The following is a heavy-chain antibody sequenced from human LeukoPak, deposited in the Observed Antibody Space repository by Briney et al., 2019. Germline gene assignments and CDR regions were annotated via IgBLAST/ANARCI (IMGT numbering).Heavy chain of an antibody. D-gene: IGHD5-12*01. V-gene: IGHV3-30*02. CDR3: AKDSSPSGYGSGWPFDY. CDR1: GFTFSTYG. Sequence: GGSLRLSCAASGFTFSTYGMHWVRQAPGKGLEWVAFIRYDGSNIYYADSVKGRFTISRDNSKNTLYLQMNSLRAEDTAVYYCAKDSSPSGYGSGWPFDYWGQGTLATVSS. J-gene: IGHJ4*02. CDR2: IRYDGSNI.